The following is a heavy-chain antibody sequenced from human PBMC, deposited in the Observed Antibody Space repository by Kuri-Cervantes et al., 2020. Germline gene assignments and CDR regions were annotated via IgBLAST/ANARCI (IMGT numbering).Heavy chain of an antibody. D-gene: IGHD3-10*01. CDR2: ISYRGST. J-gene: IGHJ4*02. CDR1: GDSITSDNHY. CDR3: VRQDYYGSGSPDY. V-gene: IGHV4-39*01. Sequence: SETLSLTCTVSGDSITSDNHYWGWIRQPPGKGLEWIGSISYRGSTHYSPSFRSRLTIIADTPNNEFSLNLNSLTAADTAVYYCVRQDYYGSGSPDYWGQGSLVTVSS.